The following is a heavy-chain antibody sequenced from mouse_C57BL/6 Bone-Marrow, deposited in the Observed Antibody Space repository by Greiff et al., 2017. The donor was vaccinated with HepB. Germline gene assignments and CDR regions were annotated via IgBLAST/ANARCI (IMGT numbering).Heavy chain of an antibody. CDR1: GYTFTTYP. D-gene: IGHD1-1*01. CDR3: ARLSYYYGRSSYWYFDV. CDR2: FHPYNDDT. Sequence: QVQLQQSGAELVKPGASVKMSCKASGYTFTTYPIEWVKQNHGKRLEWIGNFHPYNDDTKYNEKFKGKATLTVEKSSSTVYLDLSRLTSDDSAVYYCARLSYYYGRSSYWYFDVWGTGTTVTVSS. J-gene: IGHJ1*03. V-gene: IGHV1-47*01.